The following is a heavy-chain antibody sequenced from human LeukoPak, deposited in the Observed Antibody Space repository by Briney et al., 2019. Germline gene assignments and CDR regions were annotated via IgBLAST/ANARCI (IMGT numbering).Heavy chain of an antibody. CDR1: GGSFSGYY. J-gene: IGHJ4*02. Sequence: SETLSLTCAISGGSFSGYYWTWIRQPPGKGLEWIGEINHSGSANYNPSLKSRVTISLDTSKNQFSLKLSSVTAADTAVYYCARGQGTVTTHWGQGALVTVSS. D-gene: IGHD4-17*01. CDR3: ARGQGTVTTH. V-gene: IGHV4-34*01. CDR2: INHSGSA.